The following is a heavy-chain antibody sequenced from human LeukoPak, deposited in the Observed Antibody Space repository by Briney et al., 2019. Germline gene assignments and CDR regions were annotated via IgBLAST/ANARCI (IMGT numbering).Heavy chain of an antibody. CDR2: INLAGTT. D-gene: IGHD4-23*01. CDR3: AKSPAGGRWPQF. CDR1: GGNISSGGYY. V-gene: IGHV4-39*07. Sequence: PSETLSLTCTVSGGNISSGGYYWNWIRQPPGKGLEWIGEINLAGTTNYNPSLKSRVTRSVDTSKKQFSLSLTSATAADTAVYYCAKSPAGGRWPQFWGQGTLVTVSS. J-gene: IGHJ4*02.